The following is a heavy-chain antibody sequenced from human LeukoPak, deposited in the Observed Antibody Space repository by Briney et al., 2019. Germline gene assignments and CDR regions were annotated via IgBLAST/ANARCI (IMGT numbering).Heavy chain of an antibody. D-gene: IGHD1-26*01. CDR1: GGSITGYY. V-gene: IGHV4-59*01. CDR3: ARGLEGSHYYHLLGSPPFDS. J-gene: IGHJ4*02. CDR2: IYYTGST. Sequence: SETLSLTCTVSGGSITGYYWAWIRQNPGKGLEWIGYIYYTGSTHYNPSLKSRVTISVDTSKNQFSLKLTSVTAADTAVYYCARGLEGSHYYHLLGSPPFDSWGQGILVTVSS.